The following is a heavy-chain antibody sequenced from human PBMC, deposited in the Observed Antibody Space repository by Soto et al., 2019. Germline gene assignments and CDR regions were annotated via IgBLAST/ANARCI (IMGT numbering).Heavy chain of an antibody. V-gene: IGHV3-74*01. CDR1: GFTFSSYW. CDR3: TRPRYDNSGTPFDY. J-gene: IGHJ4*02. Sequence: EVQLVESGGGLVQPGGSLRLSCTASGFTFSSYWMHWVRQVPGKGLVWVSRINSDGSTTSYADSVRGRFTISRDNAKNTLYLQMNSLRADDTAVYYCTRPRYDNSGTPFDYWGQGTLVTVSS. CDR2: INSDGSTT. D-gene: IGHD3-22*01.